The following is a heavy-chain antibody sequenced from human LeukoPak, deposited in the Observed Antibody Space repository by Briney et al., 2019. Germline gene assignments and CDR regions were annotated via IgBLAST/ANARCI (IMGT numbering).Heavy chain of an antibody. D-gene: IGHD6-13*01. Sequence: ASVKVSCKASGCTFTGYYMHWVRQAPGQGLEWMGWINPNSGGTNYAQKFQGRVTMTRDTSISTAYMELSRLRSDDTAVYYCASLQQLDPRGAFDIWGQGTMVTVSS. CDR1: GCTFTGYY. CDR2: INPNSGGT. J-gene: IGHJ3*02. V-gene: IGHV1-2*02. CDR3: ASLQQLDPRGAFDI.